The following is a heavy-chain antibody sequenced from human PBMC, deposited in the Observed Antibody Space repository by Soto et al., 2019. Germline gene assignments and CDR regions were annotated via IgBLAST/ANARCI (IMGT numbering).Heavy chain of an antibody. D-gene: IGHD2-2*01. Sequence: GGSLRLSCAGSGFTFSNYALNWVRQAPGKGLEWISYINNRGNTIYYTDSVEGRFTVSRDNAQNSLFLQMNSLRDEDTAVYFCVRDKGGAYCSDTYCYPPPVSYYGMDVWGQGTTVTVSS. V-gene: IGHV3-48*02. CDR3: VRDKGGAYCSDTYCYPPPVSYYGMDV. J-gene: IGHJ6*02. CDR1: GFTFSNYA. CDR2: INNRGNTI.